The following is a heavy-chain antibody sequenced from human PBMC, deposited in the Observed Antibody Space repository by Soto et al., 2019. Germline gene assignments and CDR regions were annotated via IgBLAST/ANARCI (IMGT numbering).Heavy chain of an antibody. CDR2: ISGGGGST. V-gene: IGHV3-23*01. J-gene: IGHJ4*02. CDR3: AKDPTSYDSSAQFDS. Sequence: SGFTFSSYPMNWVRQAPGKGLEWVSGISGGGGSTYYADSVKGRFTISRDNSKNTLYLQMNSLRVEDTAVYYCAKDPTSYDSSAQFDSWGQGTLVTVSS. CDR1: GFTFSSYP. D-gene: IGHD3-22*01.